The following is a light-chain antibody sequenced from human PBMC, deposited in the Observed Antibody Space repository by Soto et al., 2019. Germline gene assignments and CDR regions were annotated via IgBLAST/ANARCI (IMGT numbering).Light chain of an antibody. J-gene: IGLJ1*01. CDR2: DVT. CDR3: TSCTRRSAPNYV. Sequence: QSALTQPASVSGSPGQSITISCTGTSSDVGGYNSVSWYQQHPGKAPKLMIYDVTNRPSGISNRFSGSKSGNTASLTISGLQAEDEADYYCTSCTRRSAPNYVFGTGTKLTVL. CDR1: SSDVGGYNS. V-gene: IGLV2-14*03.